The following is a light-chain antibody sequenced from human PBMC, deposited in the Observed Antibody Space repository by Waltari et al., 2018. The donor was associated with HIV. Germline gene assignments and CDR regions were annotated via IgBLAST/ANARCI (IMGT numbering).Light chain of an antibody. CDR2: DVN. J-gene: IGLJ1*01. V-gene: IGLV2-14*03. CDR1: SSDVGGYNS. Sequence: QSALTQPASVSGSLGQSLTISCTGTSSDVGGYNSVSWYQQHPGKAPKLMIYDVNNRPSGVSNRFSGSKSANTASLTISGLQAEDEADYYCSSYTGSSTYVFGTGTKVTVL. CDR3: SSYTGSSTYV.